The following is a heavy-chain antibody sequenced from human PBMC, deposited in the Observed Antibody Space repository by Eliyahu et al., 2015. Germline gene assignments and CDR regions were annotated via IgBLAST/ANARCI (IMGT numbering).Heavy chain of an antibody. V-gene: IGHV3-53*01. J-gene: IGHJ4*02. Sequence: EVQLVESGGGLIQPGGSLRLSCAASGFTASXXFMXXVRQAPGKGLEWVSVMYRDGTTYYANPVKGRFTISRDNSKNTLYLQMNSLRAEDTAVYYCARGDGSYMTFDYWGQGTLVTVSS. D-gene: IGHD1-26*01. CDR1: GFTASXXF. CDR2: MYRDGTT. CDR3: ARGDGSYMTFDY.